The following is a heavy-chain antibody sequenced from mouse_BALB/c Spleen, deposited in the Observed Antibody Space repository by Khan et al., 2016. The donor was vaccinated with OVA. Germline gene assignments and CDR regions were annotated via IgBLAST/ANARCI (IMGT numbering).Heavy chain of an antibody. Sequence: EVELVESGGDLVKPEGSLKLSCAASGFTFSTYGMSWVRQTPDTRLEWVATISSGGSYTYYPDSVQGRFPLSRDNAKNTLYLQRSSLKSEDTAMVYCARLAYYYDSEGFAYWGQGTLVTVSA. CDR1: GFTFSTYG. V-gene: IGHV5-6*01. J-gene: IGHJ3*01. D-gene: IGHD1-1*01. CDR3: ARLAYYYDSEGFAY. CDR2: ISSGGSYT.